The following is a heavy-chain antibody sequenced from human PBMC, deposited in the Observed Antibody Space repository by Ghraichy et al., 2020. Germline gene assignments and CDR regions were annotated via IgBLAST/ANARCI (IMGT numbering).Heavy chain of an antibody. V-gene: IGHV3-21*01. CDR1: GFTFSSYS. Sequence: GGSLRLSCAASGFTFSSYSMNWVRQAPGKGLEWVSSISSSSSYIYYADSVKGRFTISRDNAKNSLYLQMNSLRAEDTAVYYCARVKNSDFWSGYLVDYWGQGTLVTVSS. CDR3: ARVKNSDFWSGYLVDY. CDR2: ISSSSSYI. J-gene: IGHJ4*02. D-gene: IGHD3-3*01.